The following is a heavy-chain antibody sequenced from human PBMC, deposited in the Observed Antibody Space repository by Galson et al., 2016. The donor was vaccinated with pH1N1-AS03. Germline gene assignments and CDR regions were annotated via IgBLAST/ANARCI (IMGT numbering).Heavy chain of an antibody. D-gene: IGHD3/OR15-3a*01. Sequence: SLRLSCAASGFPFEDYAMHWVRQAPGKGLEWVSSISWNSNKIDYADSVKGRFTISRDSAKNSLNLQMNSLRAEDTALYYCIKGGAASADFFDIWGQGTMVTVSS. CDR1: GFPFEDYA. V-gene: IGHV3-9*01. J-gene: IGHJ3*02. CDR2: ISWNSNKI. CDR3: IKGGAASADFFDI.